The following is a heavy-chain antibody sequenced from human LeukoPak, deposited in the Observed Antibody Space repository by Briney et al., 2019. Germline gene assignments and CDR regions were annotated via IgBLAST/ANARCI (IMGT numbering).Heavy chain of an antibody. CDR2: IRHDESEI. V-gene: IGHV3-7*01. J-gene: IGHJ4*02. D-gene: IGHD6-19*01. Sequence: PGGSLRLSCAASGFTFSSYVMHWARQPPGKGLEWVANIRHDESEIYYVDSVKGRSTISRDNAKDSLFLQMNSLRAEDTAVYYCARDPGRSGWDYWGQGALVTVSS. CDR1: GFTFSSYV. CDR3: ARDPGRSGWDY.